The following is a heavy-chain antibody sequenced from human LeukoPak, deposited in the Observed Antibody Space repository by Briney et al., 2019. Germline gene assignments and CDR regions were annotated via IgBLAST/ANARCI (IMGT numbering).Heavy chain of an antibody. V-gene: IGHV3-30*03. Sequence: GGSLRLSCAASGFTSSRYGMHWVRQAPGKGLEWVAVISYDGSNKDYADSVKGRFTISRDNSKNTLYLQMSSLRAEDTAVYYCATDLTGPEDYWGQGTLVTVSS. CDR3: ATDLTGPEDY. CDR1: GFTSSRYG. J-gene: IGHJ4*02. CDR2: ISYDGSNK.